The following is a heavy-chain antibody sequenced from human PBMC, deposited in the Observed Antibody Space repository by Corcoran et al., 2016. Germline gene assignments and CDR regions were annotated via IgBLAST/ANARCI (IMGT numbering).Heavy chain of an antibody. J-gene: IGHJ6*02. D-gene: IGHD3-22*01. V-gene: IGHV1-2*04. Sequence: QVQLVQSGAEVKKPGASVKVSCKASGYTFTGYYMHWVRQAPGQGLEWMGWINPNSGGTNYAQKFQGWVTMTRDTSISTAYMELSRLRSADTAVYYCARARGYYDSSGSYYYYGMDVWGQGTTVTVSS. CDR2: INPNSGGT. CDR3: ARARGYYDSSGSYYYYGMDV. CDR1: GYTFTGYY.